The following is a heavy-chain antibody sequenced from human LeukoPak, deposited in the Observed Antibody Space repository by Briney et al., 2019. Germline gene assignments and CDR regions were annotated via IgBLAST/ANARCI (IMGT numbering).Heavy chain of an antibody. CDR2: FFYSGST. CDR3: ARARGRYIDFLDY. V-gene: IGHV4-39*02. D-gene: IGHD3-9*01. Sequence: SETLSLTCTVSGGSLSSNYYWGWIRKPPGKGLEWIVSFFYSGSTYYNPSLKSRVTISVDTSKNQFSLRLTSVTAADTAVYYCARARGRYIDFLDYWGQGTLITVSS. CDR1: GGSLSSNYY. J-gene: IGHJ4*02.